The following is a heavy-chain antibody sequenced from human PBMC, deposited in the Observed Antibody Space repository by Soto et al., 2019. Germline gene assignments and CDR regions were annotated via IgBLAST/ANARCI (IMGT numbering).Heavy chain of an antibody. CDR1: GYSFAAYY. V-gene: IGHV1-2*02. J-gene: IGHJ4*02. D-gene: IGHD3-3*01. CDR2: INPNTGVT. CDR3: AKIYTRNEWQGGSDC. Sequence: QVHLEQSGAEVKKAGASVKISCKASGYSFAAYYINWVRRVSGQGVEWMGWINPNTGVTDYAQTFQGRVTMTRDTSIKTAYLELTRLRADDTAGYYCAKIYTRNEWQGGSDCWGQGTLLTVSS.